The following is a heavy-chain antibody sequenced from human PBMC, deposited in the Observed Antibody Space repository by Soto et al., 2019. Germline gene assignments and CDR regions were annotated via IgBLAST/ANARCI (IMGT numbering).Heavy chain of an antibody. J-gene: IGHJ5*02. CDR1: GGSISGSLYY. CDR2: IFYGRST. CDR3: ARLGGYSGYDPFDP. V-gene: IGHV4-39*01. Sequence: QRQLQESGPGLVKPSETLSLTCTVSGGSISGSLYYWGWIRQPPGKGLEWIGSIFYGRSTYYNPSLKSRVTISVDTSKKQFALQLSSVTAADTAVYYCARLGGYSGYDPFDPWGQGTLVTVSS. D-gene: IGHD5-12*01.